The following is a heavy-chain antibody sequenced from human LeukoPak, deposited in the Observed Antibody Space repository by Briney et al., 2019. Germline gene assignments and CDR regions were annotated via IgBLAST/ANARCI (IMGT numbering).Heavy chain of an antibody. CDR3: ASMTGIAAAGY. D-gene: IGHD6-13*01. J-gene: IGHJ4*02. V-gene: IGHV4-39*01. CDR2: IYYSGST. CDR1: GGSISSSSYY. Sequence: SETLSLTCNVSGGSISSSSYYWGWIRQPPGKGLEWIGSIYYSGSTYYNPSLKSRVTISVDTSKNQFSLKLSSVTAADTAVYYCASMTGIAAAGYWGQGTLVTVSS.